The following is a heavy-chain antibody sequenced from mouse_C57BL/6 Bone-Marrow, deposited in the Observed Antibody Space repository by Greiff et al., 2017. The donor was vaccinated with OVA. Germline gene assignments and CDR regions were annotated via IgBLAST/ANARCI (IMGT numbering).Heavy chain of an antibody. CDR3: ARGLAWFAY. CDR2: ISNGGGST. Sequence: EVQLQESGGGLVQPGGSLKLSCAASGFTFSDYYMYWVRQTPEKRLEWVAYISNGGGSTYYPDTVKGRFTISRDNAKNTLYLQMSRLKSEDTAMDYCARGLAWFAYWGQGTLVTVSA. J-gene: IGHJ3*01. V-gene: IGHV5-12*01. CDR1: GFTFSDYY.